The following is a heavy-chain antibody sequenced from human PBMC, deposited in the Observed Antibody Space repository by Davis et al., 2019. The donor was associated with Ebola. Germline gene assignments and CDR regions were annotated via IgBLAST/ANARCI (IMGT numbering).Heavy chain of an antibody. D-gene: IGHD3-3*01. CDR3: ANLEWVNPDY. CDR1: GFTFSRSW. Sequence: PGGSLRLSCVASGFTFSRSWMNWVRPAPGQGLEWVASIKEDGSEKYHVHSVEGRFTISRDNAKNSLYLQMNSLGAEDTAVYYCANLEWVNPDYWGQGVLVTVSS. J-gene: IGHJ4*02. CDR2: IKEDGSEK. V-gene: IGHV3-7*01.